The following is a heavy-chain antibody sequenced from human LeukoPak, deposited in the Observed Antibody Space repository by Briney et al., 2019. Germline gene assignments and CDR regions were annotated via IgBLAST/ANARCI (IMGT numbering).Heavy chain of an antibody. CDR2: IFPIFGTA. J-gene: IGHJ6*04. Sequence: ASVKVSCKASGGTFSSYTISWVRDAPGQGLEWVGGIFPIFGTANYAQKFQGRVTFTADESTSTAYMELSSLRSEDTAVYYCARDPGYIYGMAGRIYYYYGMDVWGKGTTLTVSS. D-gene: IGHD5-18*01. V-gene: IGHV1-69*13. CDR1: GGTFSSYT. CDR3: ARDPGYIYGMAGRIYYYYGMDV.